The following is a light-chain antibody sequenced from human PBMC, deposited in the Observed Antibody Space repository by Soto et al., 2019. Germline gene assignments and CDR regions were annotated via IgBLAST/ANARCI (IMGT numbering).Light chain of an antibody. Sequence: QSALTQPASVSGSPGQSFTISCTGTSSDVGGYNYVSWSQHHPGKAPKLMIYEVSHRPSGVSNRFSGSKSGNTASLTISGLQAEDEADYYCSSYTTTNTYVFGTGTKLTVL. V-gene: IGLV2-14*01. CDR1: SSDVGGYNY. CDR2: EVS. CDR3: SSYTTTNTYV. J-gene: IGLJ1*01.